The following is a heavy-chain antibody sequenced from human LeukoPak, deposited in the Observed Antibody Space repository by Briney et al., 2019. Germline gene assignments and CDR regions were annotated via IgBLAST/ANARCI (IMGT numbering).Heavy chain of an antibody. CDR1: GGSISSRIYY. D-gene: IGHD4-17*01. J-gene: IGHJ5*02. CDR2: IYYSGST. CDR3: ARHHFDYGDYLTNWFDP. Sequence: PSETLSLTCTVSGGSISSRIYYWGWIRQPPGKGLEWIGSIYYSGSTYYNPSLKSRVTISVDTSKNQFSLKLSSVTAADTAVYYCARHHFDYGDYLTNWFDPWGQGTLVTVSS. V-gene: IGHV4-39*01.